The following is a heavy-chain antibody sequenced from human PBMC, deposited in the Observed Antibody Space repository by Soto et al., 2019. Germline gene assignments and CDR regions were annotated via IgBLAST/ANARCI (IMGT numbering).Heavy chain of an antibody. CDR3: TRDIVVVPAATRYYYYYYGMDV. CDR2: IRSKAYGGTT. CDR1: GFTFGDYA. D-gene: IGHD2-2*01. J-gene: IGHJ6*02. V-gene: IGHV3-49*03. Sequence: GGSLRLSCTAYGFTFGDYAMSWFRQAPGKGLEWVGFIRSKAYGGTTEYAASVKGRFTISRDDSKSIAYLQMNSLKTEDTAVYYCTRDIVVVPAATRYYYYYYGMDVWGQGTTVTVSS.